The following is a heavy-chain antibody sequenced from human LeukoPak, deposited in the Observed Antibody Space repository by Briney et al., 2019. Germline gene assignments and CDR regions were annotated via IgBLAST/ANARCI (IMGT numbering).Heavy chain of an antibody. D-gene: IGHD6-6*01. CDR1: GGSLSSYS. V-gene: IGHV4-59*01. CDR2: IYYSGGT. Sequence: SETLSLTCTVSGGSLSSYSWSWIRQPPGKGLEWIGYIYYSGGTNYNPSLKSRVTISVDTSKNQFSLKLSSVTAADTAVYYCARVNLGIAARGYWFDPWSQGTLVTVSS. J-gene: IGHJ5*02. CDR3: ARVNLGIAARGYWFDP.